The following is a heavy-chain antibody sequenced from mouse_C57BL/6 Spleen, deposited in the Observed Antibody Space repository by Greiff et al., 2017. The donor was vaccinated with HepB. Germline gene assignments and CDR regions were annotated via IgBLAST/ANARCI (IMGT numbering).Heavy chain of an antibody. V-gene: IGHV7-1*01. Sequence: EVKVEESGGGLVQSGRSLRLSCATSGFTFSDFYMEWVRQAPGKGLEWIAARRNKANDYTTEYSASVKGSFIVSRDTTQSILYLQMNALRAEYTAIYFCARDARAIDYWGQGASVTVSS. J-gene: IGHJ4*01. CDR2: RRNKANDYTT. CDR3: ARDARAIDY. CDR1: GFTFSDFY.